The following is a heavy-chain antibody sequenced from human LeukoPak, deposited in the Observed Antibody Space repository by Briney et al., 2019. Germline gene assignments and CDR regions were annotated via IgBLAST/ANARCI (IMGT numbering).Heavy chain of an antibody. CDR1: GFSFSDSY. CDR2: ISSNGGST. D-gene: IGHD1-26*01. J-gene: IGHJ3*01. Sequence: QPGGSLRLSCVVSGFSFSDSYMTWIRQAPGKGLEYVSAISSNGGSTYYANSVKGRFTISRDNSKNTLYLQMGSLRAEDMAVYYCATLVGAPSGWGQGTMVTVSS. CDR3: ATLVGAPSG. V-gene: IGHV3-64*01.